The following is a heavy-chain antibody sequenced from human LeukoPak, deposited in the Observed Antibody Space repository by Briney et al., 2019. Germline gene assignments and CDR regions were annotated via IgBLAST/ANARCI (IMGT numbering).Heavy chain of an antibody. CDR2: ISGGGGST. CDR3: AKLHNSNGYIYDDFDI. Sequence: GGSLRLSCAASGFTFSNYALSWARQAPGKGLECVSCISGGGGSTYYADIVKGRFTISRDNSKNTLYLQMNSLSAEDTAVYYCAKLHNSNGYIYDDFDIWGQGTMVTVSS. CDR1: GFTFSNYA. D-gene: IGHD3-22*01. V-gene: IGHV3-23*01. J-gene: IGHJ3*02.